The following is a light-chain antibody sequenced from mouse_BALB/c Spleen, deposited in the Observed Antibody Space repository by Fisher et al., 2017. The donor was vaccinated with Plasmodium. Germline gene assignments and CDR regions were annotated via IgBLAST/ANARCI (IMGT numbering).Light chain of an antibody. Sequence: DIVMTQSTLSLPVSLGDQASISCRSSQSIVHSNGNTYLHWHLQRPGQSPKLLIYKVSNRFSGVPDRFTGSGSGTDLTLKISRVEAEDLGVYYCWQGTHLWTFGGGTKLEIK. CDR2: KVS. CDR1: QSIVHSNGNTY. J-gene: IGKJ1*01. V-gene: IGKV1-110*01. CDR3: WQGTHLWT.